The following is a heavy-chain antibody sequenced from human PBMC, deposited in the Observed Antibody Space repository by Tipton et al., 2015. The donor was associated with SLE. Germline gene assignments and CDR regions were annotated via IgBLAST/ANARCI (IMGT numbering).Heavy chain of an antibody. CDR2: INYSGST. Sequence: TLSLTCAVYGGSFSGYFWSWIRQPPGKGLEWIGEINYSGSTNYNPSLKSRVTISVDTSKSQFSLNLSSVTAADTAVYYCARVSFNHIVVVPSYFDYWGQGTLVTVSS. CDR3: ARVSFNHIVVVPSYFDY. V-gene: IGHV4-34*01. D-gene: IGHD2-2*01. CDR1: GGSFSGYF. J-gene: IGHJ4*02.